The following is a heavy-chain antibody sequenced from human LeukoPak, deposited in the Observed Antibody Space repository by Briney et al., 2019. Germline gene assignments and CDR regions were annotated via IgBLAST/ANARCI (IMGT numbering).Heavy chain of an antibody. CDR1: GFTFSDYW. V-gene: IGHV3-7*01. Sequence: GGSLRLSCASSGFTFSDYWMSWVRQAPGKGLEWVANIKQDGSEKYYVDSVKGRFTISRDNAKNSLYLQMNSLRAEDTAVYYCVRDRAYFDSSGFYNLDYWGQGTLVTVSS. D-gene: IGHD3-22*01. CDR2: IKQDGSEK. J-gene: IGHJ4*02. CDR3: VRDRAYFDSSGFYNLDY.